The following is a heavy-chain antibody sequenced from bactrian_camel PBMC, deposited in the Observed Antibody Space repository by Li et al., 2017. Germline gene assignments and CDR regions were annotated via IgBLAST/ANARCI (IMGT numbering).Heavy chain of an antibody. V-gene: IGHV3-2*01. Sequence: HVQLVESGGGLVQPGGSLRLSCAASGFTFSSYYMSWVRQAPGKGLEWVSNIYSDGSGTYYADSVKGRFTISRDNAKNTLYLEMNSLKSEDTALYFCATGEGFDCSGAYCSLHYWGQGTQVTVS. CDR2: IYSDGSGT. J-gene: IGHJ4*01. CDR3: ATGEGFDCSGAYCSLHY. CDR1: GFTFSSYY. D-gene: IGHD3*01.